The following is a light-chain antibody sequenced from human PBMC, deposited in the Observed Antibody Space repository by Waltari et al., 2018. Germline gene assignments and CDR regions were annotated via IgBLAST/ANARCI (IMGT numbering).Light chain of an antibody. CDR3: QQSYSTPRT. J-gene: IGKJ2*01. CDR2: AAS. CDR1: QRISSY. V-gene: IGKV1-39*01. Sequence: DSQMTQSPASLSASVGDRVTITCRASQRISSYLNWYQQKPGKAPKLLIYAASSLQSGVPSRFSGSGSGTDFTLPISSLQPEDFATYYCQQSYSTPRTFGQGTKLEIK.